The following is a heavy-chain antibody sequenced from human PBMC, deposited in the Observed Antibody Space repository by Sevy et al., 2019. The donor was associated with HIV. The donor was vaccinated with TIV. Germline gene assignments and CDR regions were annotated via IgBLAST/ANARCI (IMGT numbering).Heavy chain of an antibody. CDR2: ISSSSSTI. CDR1: GLTFSTYS. D-gene: IGHD3-10*01. CDR3: ASPLPFYYGSGSEEFDY. Sequence: GGSLRLSCAASGLTFSTYSMNWVRQAPGKGLEWVSYISSSSSTIYYADSVKGRFTISRDNAKNSLYLQMNSLRAGDTAVYYWASPLPFYYGSGSEEFDYWGRGTLVTVSS. V-gene: IGHV3-48*01. J-gene: IGHJ4*02.